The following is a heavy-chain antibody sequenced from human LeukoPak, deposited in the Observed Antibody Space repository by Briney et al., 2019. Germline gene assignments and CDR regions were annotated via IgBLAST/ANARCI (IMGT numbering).Heavy chain of an antibody. CDR2: IYHSGST. CDR1: GGSISGGGYS. CDR3: ARAVINDAFDI. J-gene: IGHJ3*02. Sequence: SETLSLTCAVSGGSISGGGYSWSWIRQPPGKGLEWIGYIYHSGSTYYNPSLKSRVTISVDRSKNQFSLKLSSVTAADTAVYYCARAVINDAFDIWGQGTMVTVSS. V-gene: IGHV4-30-2*01. D-gene: IGHD3-22*01.